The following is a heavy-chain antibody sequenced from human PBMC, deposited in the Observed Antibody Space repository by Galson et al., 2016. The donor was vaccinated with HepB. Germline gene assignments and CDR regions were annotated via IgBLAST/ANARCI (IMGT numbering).Heavy chain of an antibody. Sequence: PGDSDTRYSPSFQGQVTTSADKSISTAYLQWSSLKASDTAMYYCARVEVAATPYYFDYWGQGTLVTVSS. CDR3: ARVEVAATPYYFDY. V-gene: IGHV5-51*01. D-gene: IGHD2-15*01. J-gene: IGHJ4*02. CDR2: PGDSDT.